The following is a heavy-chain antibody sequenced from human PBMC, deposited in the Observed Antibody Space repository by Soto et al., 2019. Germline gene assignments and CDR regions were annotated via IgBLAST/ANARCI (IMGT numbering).Heavy chain of an antibody. J-gene: IGHJ6*03. D-gene: IGHD3-10*01. CDR1: GYTFTSYG. V-gene: IGHV1-18*01. Sequence: GASVKVSCKASGYTFTSYGISWVRQAPGQGLEWMGWISAYNGNTNYAQKLQGRVTMTTDTSTSTAYMELRSLRSDDTAVYYCARDNLLWFGEIIYYYYYMDVWGKGTTVTVSS. CDR3: ARDNLLWFGEIIYYYYYMDV. CDR2: ISAYNGNT.